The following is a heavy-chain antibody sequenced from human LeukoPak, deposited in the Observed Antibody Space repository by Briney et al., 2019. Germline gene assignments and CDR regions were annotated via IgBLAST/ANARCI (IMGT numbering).Heavy chain of an antibody. CDR3: AKGGGYEAQYYYYYLDV. V-gene: IGHV3-30*04. Sequence: PGGSLRLSCAASGFTFSSYAMHWVRQAPGKGLEWVAVISYDASNKYYADSVKGRFTISRDNSKNTLYLQMKSLRAEDTAVYYCAKGGGYEAQYYYYYLDVWGKGTTVTISS. J-gene: IGHJ6*03. CDR1: GFTFSSYA. CDR2: ISYDASNK. D-gene: IGHD5-12*01.